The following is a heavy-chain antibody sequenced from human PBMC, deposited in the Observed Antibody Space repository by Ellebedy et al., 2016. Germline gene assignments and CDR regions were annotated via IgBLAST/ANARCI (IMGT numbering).Heavy chain of an antibody. CDR1: GITFSNYW. D-gene: IGHD5/OR15-5a*01. J-gene: IGHJ4*02. CDR2: IKQDGSEK. CDR3: TRSVEYYFDS. V-gene: IGHV3-7*01. Sequence: ETLSLTCAASGITFSNYWMNWVRQAPGKGLEWVANIKQDGSEKYYVDSVKGRFTISRDNLRESLTLQMDRLRVEDTALYYCTRSVEYYFDSWGQGALVTVSS.